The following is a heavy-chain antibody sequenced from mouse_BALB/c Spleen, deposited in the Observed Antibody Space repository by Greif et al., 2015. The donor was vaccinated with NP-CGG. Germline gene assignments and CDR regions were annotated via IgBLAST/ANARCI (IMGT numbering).Heavy chain of an antibody. CDR1: GYTFTSSW. CDR3: ARDWYFDY. V-gene: IGHV1S130*01. J-gene: IGHJ2*01. CDR2: IHPNSGNT. Sequence: QVQLQQSGSVLVRPGASVKRSCKASGYTFTSSWMHWAKQRPGQGLEWIGEIHPNSGNTNYNEKFKGKATLTVDTSSSTAYVDLSSLTSEDSAVYYCARDWYFDYWGQGTTLTVSS. D-gene: IGHD4-1*01.